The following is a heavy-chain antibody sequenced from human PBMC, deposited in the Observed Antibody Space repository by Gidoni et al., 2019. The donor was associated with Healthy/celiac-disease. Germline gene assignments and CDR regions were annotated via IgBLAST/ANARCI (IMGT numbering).Heavy chain of an antibody. CDR1: GLTFSSYR. Sequence: EVQLVESGGGLVKPGGSLRLSCAASGLTFSSYRLNWVRQAPGKGLEWVSSISSSSSYIYYADSVKGRFTISRDNAKNSLYLQMNSLRAEDTAVYYCARDVVVPAAMDYYYGMDVWGQGTTVTVSS. J-gene: IGHJ6*02. D-gene: IGHD2-2*01. V-gene: IGHV3-21*01. CDR3: ARDVVVPAAMDYYYGMDV. CDR2: ISSSSSYI.